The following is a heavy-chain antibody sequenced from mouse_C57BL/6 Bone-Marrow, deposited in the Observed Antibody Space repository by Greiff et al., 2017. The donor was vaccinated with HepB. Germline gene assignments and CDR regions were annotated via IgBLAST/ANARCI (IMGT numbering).Heavy chain of an antibody. CDR2: IDPNSGGT. D-gene: IGHD2-5*01. V-gene: IGHV1-72*01. CDR3: ARRSNYLGAMDY. Sequence: QVQLKEPGAELVKPGASVKLSCKASGYTFTSYWMHWVKQRPGRGLEWIGRIDPNSGGTKYNEKFKSKATLTVDKPSSTAYMQLSSLTSEDSAVYYCARRSNYLGAMDYWGQGTSVTVSS. CDR1: GYTFTSYW. J-gene: IGHJ4*01.